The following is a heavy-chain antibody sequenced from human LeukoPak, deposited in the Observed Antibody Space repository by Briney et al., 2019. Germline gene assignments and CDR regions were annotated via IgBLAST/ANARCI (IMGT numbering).Heavy chain of an antibody. D-gene: IGHD2-8*01. Sequence: GRSLRLSCAASGFTFSSYAMHWVRQAPGKGLEWVAVISYDGSNKYYADSVKGRFTISRDNSKNTLYLQMNSLRAEDTAVYYCARDEGVRFYDYWGQGTLVTVSP. CDR1: GFTFSSYA. V-gene: IGHV3-30-3*01. CDR2: ISYDGSNK. J-gene: IGHJ4*02. CDR3: ARDEGVRFYDY.